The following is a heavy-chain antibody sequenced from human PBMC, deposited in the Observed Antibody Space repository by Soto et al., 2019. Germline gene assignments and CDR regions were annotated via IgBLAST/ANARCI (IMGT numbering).Heavy chain of an antibody. CDR3: ASGFGVLNWFDP. D-gene: IGHD3-3*01. Sequence: ETLSLTCTVSGGSSSSGSYYWGWFRQPPGKGLEWIGSIYYTGITYYNTSLMSRVTMSVDTSKNHLALKLRSVTDADTAVYYCASGFGVLNWFDPWGQGTLVTVSS. V-gene: IGHV4-39*02. J-gene: IGHJ5*02. CDR1: GGSSSSGSYY. CDR2: IYYTGIT.